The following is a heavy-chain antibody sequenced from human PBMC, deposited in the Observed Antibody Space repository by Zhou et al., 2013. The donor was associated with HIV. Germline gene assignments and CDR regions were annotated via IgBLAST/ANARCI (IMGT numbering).Heavy chain of an antibody. J-gene: IGHJ4*02. CDR3: ARDRLLQGYSSSWFIDY. D-gene: IGHD2-2*01. Sequence: QVQLVQSGAQVKKPGSSVTVSCRPSGGTFSTYGFSWVRQAPGQRPEWLGGIIPVRKTSNYAQAFQDKFSISKDESTTTIYMKLNNLTFDDTAVYFCARDRLLQGYSSSWFIDYWGQGTLVTVSS. CDR2: IIPVRKTS. V-gene: IGHV1-69*05. CDR1: GGTFSTYG.